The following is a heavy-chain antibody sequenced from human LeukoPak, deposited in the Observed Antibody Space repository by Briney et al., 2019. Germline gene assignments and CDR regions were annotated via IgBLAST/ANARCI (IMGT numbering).Heavy chain of an antibody. V-gene: IGHV1-8*03. Sequence: ASVKVSCKASGYTFTSYDINWVRQATGQGLEWMGWMNPNSGNTGYAQKFQGRVTITRNTSISTAYMELSSLRSEDTAVYYCARGDRLQLWLAHYYYYYMDVWGKGTTVTVSS. CDR1: GYTFTSYD. CDR3: ARGDRLQLWLAHYYYYYMDV. CDR2: MNPNSGNT. D-gene: IGHD5-18*01. J-gene: IGHJ6*03.